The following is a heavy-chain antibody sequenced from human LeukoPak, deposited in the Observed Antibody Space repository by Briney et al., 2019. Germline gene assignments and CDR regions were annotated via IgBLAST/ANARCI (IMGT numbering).Heavy chain of an antibody. V-gene: IGHV1-69*05. J-gene: IGHJ4*02. Sequence: GASVKVSCKASGGTFSSYAISWVRQAPGQGLEWMGRIIPIFGTANYAQKFQGRVTITTDESTSTAYMELSSLRSEDTAVYYCARDQSCSGGSCYLAYFDYWGQGTLVTVSS. CDR1: GGTFSSYA. D-gene: IGHD2-15*01. CDR3: ARDQSCSGGSCYLAYFDY. CDR2: IIPIFGTA.